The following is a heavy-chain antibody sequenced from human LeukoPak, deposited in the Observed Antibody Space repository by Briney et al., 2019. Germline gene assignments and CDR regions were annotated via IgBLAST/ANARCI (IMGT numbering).Heavy chain of an antibody. Sequence: SVKVSCKASGGTFSSYAIGWVRQAPGQGLEWMGRIIPILGIANYAQKFQGRVTITADKSTSTAYMELSSLRSEDTAVYYCAREGYSGYGTYGYFQHWGQGTLVTVSS. D-gene: IGHD5-12*01. CDR2: IIPILGIA. J-gene: IGHJ1*01. V-gene: IGHV1-69*04. CDR3: AREGYSGYGTYGYFQH. CDR1: GGTFSSYA.